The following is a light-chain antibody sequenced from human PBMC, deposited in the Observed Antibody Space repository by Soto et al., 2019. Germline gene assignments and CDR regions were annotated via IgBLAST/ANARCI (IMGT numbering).Light chain of an antibody. CDR1: QSVGSNY. J-gene: IGKJ1*01. CDR2: GAT. Sequence: EIVFTQSPCTLSLSPGERAALSCRASQSVGSNYLAWYQQKPGQAPRLLIDGATSRATGIPDRFSGSGSGTDFTLTISRLEPEDFAVYYCHQYGTSPETFGQGTKVDIK. V-gene: IGKV3-20*01. CDR3: HQYGTSPET.